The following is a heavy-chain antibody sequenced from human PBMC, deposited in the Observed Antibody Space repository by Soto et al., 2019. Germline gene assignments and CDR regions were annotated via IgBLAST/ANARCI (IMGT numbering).Heavy chain of an antibody. J-gene: IGHJ6*02. CDR2: IDPSDSYT. D-gene: IGHD2-15*01. CDR3: VRRAVVEVADIPYYGMDV. CDR1: GYSFTSYW. Sequence: GESLKISCKGSGYSFTSYWINWVRQMPGKGLEWMGEIDPSDSYTNYSPSFQGHVTFSTDRSISTASLAWSSLRASDTATYFCVRRAVVEVADIPYYGMDVWGQGTTVTVSS. V-gene: IGHV5-10-1*01.